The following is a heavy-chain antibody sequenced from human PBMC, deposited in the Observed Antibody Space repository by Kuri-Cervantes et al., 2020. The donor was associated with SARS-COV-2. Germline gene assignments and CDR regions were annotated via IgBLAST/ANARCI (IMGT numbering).Heavy chain of an antibody. J-gene: IGHJ4*02. V-gene: IGHV3-11*04. D-gene: IGHD3-22*01. CDR3: ARGSHYYDSSGYGFVGY. CDR1: GFTFSDYY. CDR2: ISSSGSTI. Sequence: GESLKISCAASGFTFSDYYMSWIRQAPGKGLEWVSYISSSGSTIYYADSVKGRFTISRDNAKNSLYLQMNSLRAEDTAVYYCARGSHYYDSSGYGFVGYWGQGTLVTVSS.